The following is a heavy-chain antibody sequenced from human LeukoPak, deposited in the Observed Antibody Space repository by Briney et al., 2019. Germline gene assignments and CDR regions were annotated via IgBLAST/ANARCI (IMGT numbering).Heavy chain of an antibody. J-gene: IGHJ2*01. V-gene: IGHV4-38-2*02. D-gene: IGHD6-19*01. CDR1: GYSISSGYY. CDR2: IYHSRST. CDR3: ARDQRIGYSSGWYNWYFDL. Sequence: SETLSLTCAVSGYSISSGYYWGWIRQPPGKGLEWIGSIYHSRSTYYNPSLKSRVTISVDTSKNQFSLKLSSVTAADTAVYYCARDQRIGYSSGWYNWYFDLWGRGTLVTVSS.